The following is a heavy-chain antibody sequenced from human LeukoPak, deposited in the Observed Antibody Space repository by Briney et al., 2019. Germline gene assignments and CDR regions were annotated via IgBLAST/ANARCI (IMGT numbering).Heavy chain of an antibody. CDR2: ISYDGSNK. V-gene: IGHV3-30*18. J-gene: IGHJ4*02. D-gene: IGHD2-2*01. CDR1: GFTFSSYG. CDR3: AKDLDCSSTSCYPDY. Sequence: AGGSLRLSCAASGFTFSSYGMHWVRQAPGKGLEWVAVISYDGSNKYYADSVKGRFTISRDNSKNTLYLQMNSLRAEDTAVYYCAKDLDCSSTSCYPDYWGQGTLVTVSS.